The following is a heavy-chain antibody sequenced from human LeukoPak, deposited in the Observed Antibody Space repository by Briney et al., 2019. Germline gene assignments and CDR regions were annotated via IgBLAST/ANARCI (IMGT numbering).Heavy chain of an antibody. D-gene: IGHD1-1*01. J-gene: IGHJ3*02. CDR1: GYTFTSYY. CDR2: INPSGGST. V-gene: IGHV1-46*01. CDR3: ARGGGVEPSLPAFDI. Sequence: ASVKVSCKASGYTFTSYYMHWVRQAPGQGLEWMGIINPSGGSTSYAQKFQGRVTMTRDTSTSTVYMELSSLRSEDTAVYYCARGGGVEPSLPAFDIWGQGTMVTVSS.